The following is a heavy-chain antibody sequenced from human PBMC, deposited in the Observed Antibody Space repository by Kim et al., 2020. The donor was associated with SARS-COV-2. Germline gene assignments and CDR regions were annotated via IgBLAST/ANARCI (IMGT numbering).Heavy chain of an antibody. Sequence: ADSVKGRFTIARDNAKNALYMEMNSLRAEDTALYHCARGRITMIAGAFDIWGQGTMVTVSS. CDR3: ARGRITMIAGAFDI. V-gene: IGHV3-20*01. J-gene: IGHJ3*02. D-gene: IGHD3-22*01.